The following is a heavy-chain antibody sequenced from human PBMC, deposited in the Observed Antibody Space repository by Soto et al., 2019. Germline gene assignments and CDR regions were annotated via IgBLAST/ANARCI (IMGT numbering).Heavy chain of an antibody. J-gene: IGHJ6*02. D-gene: IGHD3-3*01. CDR3: ARDLSYLEWNYYGMDV. CDR2: IWYDGNNK. V-gene: IGHV3-33*01. CDR1: GFTISNYG. Sequence: QVQLVESGGGVVQPGRSLRLSCAASGFTISNYGMHWVRQAPGKGLEWVAVIWYDGNNKYYADSVKGRFTISRDNSKNTLYLEMNNLRAEDTAVYYCARDLSYLEWNYYGMDVWGQGTTVTVSS.